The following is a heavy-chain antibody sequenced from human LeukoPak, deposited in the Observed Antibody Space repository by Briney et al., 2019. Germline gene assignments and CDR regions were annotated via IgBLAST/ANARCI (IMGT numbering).Heavy chain of an antibody. J-gene: IGHJ5*02. CDR2: IYTSGST. D-gene: IGHD6-19*01. V-gene: IGHV4-4*07. CDR3: ARDRGSSGWYPYWFDP. CDR1: GGSISSYY. Sequence: SETLSLTCTVSGGSISSYYWSWIRQPAGKGLEWIGRIYTSGSTNYNPSLKSRVTISVDTSKNQFSLKLSSVTAADTAVYYCARDRGSSGWYPYWFDPWGQGTLVTVSS.